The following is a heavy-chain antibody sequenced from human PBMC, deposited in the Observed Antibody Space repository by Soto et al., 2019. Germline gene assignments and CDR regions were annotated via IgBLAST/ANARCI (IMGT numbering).Heavy chain of an antibody. J-gene: IGHJ1*01. CDR1: GFAFKTYA. CDR3: ARPLEEYSTNYFYDH. CDR2: ISQSGGTS. Sequence: GGSLRLSCVTSGFAFKTYAMTWIRHIPGKGLQWVSTISQSGGTSYYVDSVRGRFTISRDNSDNVLFLQVDALRIEDTAMYYCARPLEEYSTNYFYDHWGQGTLVTVSS. V-gene: IGHV3-23*01. D-gene: IGHD3-3*01.